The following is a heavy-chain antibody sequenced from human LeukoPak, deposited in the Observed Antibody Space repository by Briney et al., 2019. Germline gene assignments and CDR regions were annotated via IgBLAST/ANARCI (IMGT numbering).Heavy chain of an antibody. D-gene: IGHD4-17*01. V-gene: IGHV4-4*07. Sequence: SETLSLTCTVSGGSISSYYWSRIRQPAGKGLEWIGRIYTSGSTNYNPSLKSRVTISVDKSKNQFSLKLSSVTAADTAVYYCARVRGYGDYYFDYWGQGTLVTVSS. J-gene: IGHJ4*02. CDR2: IYTSGST. CDR3: ARVRGYGDYYFDY. CDR1: GGSISSYY.